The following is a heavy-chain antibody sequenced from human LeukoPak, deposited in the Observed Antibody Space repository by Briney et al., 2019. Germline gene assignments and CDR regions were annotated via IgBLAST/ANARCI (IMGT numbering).Heavy chain of an antibody. CDR3: SEGNYFDY. D-gene: IGHD3-10*01. CDR1: GLTFSSSW. V-gene: IGHV3-7*01. J-gene: IGHJ4*02. CDR2: IKPDGSAI. Sequence: GGSLRLSCAASGLTFSSSWMSWVRQAPGKGLEWVANIKPDGSAIYYVDSVTGRFTISRDNAKNSLYLQMNSLRAEDTAVYYCSEGNYFDYWGQGTLVTVSS.